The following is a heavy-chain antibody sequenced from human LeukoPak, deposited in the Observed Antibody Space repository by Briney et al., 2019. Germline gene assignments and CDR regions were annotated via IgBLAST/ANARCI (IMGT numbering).Heavy chain of an antibody. D-gene: IGHD3-22*01. J-gene: IGHJ4*02. CDR1: GYTFTSYG. CDR3: AGGHYYYGSSGYPGSFDY. CDR2: ISAYNGNT. V-gene: IGHV1-18*01. Sequence: ASVKVSCKASGYTFTSYGISWVRQAPGQGLEWMGWISAYNGNTNYAQKLQGRVTMTTDTSTSTAYMELRSLRSDDTAVYYCAGGHYYYGSSGYPGSFDYWGQGTLVTVSS.